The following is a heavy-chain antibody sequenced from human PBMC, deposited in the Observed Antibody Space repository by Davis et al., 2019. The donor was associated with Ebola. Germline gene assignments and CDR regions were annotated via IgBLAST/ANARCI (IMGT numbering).Heavy chain of an antibody. D-gene: IGHD3-3*01. Sequence: GESLKISCAASGFTFRTYWMAWVRQAPGKGLEWVANINQDGSEKNYVDSVKGRFTISRDNAKNSLYVQMNSLRAEDTAVYYCARLKITTFGVEDYGMDVWGQGTTVTVSS. J-gene: IGHJ6*01. V-gene: IGHV3-7*01. CDR2: INQDGSEK. CDR3: ARLKITTFGVEDYGMDV. CDR1: GFTFRTYW.